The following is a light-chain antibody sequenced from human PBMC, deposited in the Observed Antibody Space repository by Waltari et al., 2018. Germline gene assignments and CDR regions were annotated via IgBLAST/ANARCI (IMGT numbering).Light chain of an antibody. J-gene: IGLJ3*02. CDR2: DNT. V-gene: IGLV1-40*01. Sequence: QSVLTPPPSFSGAPGQRVTIPRPGLSSNTRAGCHIHWYQVVPGAAPKLLIYDNTSRPSGVPDRFSGSKSGTSASLAITGLQGEDEAHYYCQSYDVGLGGVFGGGTKVTVL. CDR1: SSNTRAGCH. CDR3: QSYDVGLGGV.